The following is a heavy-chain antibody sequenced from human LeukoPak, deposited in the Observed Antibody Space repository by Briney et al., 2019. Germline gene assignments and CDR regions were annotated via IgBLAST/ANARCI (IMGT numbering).Heavy chain of an antibody. V-gene: IGHV3-30*18. CDR1: GFTFSSYG. CDR2: ISYDGSNK. Sequence: GGSLRLSCAASGFTFSSYGMHWVRQAPGKGLEWVAVISYDGSNKYYADSVKGRFTISGDNSKNTLYLQMNSLRAEDTAVYYCAKDGPAYCGGDCYSFIQHWGQGTLVTVSS. CDR3: AKDGPAYCGGDCYSFIQH. J-gene: IGHJ1*01. D-gene: IGHD2-21*02.